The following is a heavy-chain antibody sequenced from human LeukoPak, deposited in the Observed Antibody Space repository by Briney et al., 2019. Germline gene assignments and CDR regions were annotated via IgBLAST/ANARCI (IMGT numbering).Heavy chain of an antibody. CDR2: IIPIFGTA. D-gene: IGHD1-26*01. V-gene: IGHV1-69*05. Sequence: SVKVSCKASGGTFSSYAISWVRQAPGQGLEWMGGIIPIFGTANYAQKFQGRVTITTDESTGTAYMELSSLRSEDTAVYYCARALPSGSLHYFDYWGQGTLVTVSS. CDR1: GGTFSSYA. CDR3: ARALPSGSLHYFDY. J-gene: IGHJ4*02.